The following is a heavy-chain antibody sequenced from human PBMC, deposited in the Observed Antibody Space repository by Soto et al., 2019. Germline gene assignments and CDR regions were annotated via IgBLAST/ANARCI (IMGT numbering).Heavy chain of an antibody. J-gene: IGHJ3*02. V-gene: IGHV3-20*01. CDR3: ARDSMPRIAVAGDAFDI. Sequence: EVQLVESGGGVVRPGGSLRLSCAASGFTFDDYGMSWVRQAPGKGLEWVSGINWNGGSTGYADSVKGRFTISRDNAKNSLYLQMNSLRAEDTALYHXARDSMPRIAVAGDAFDIWGQGTMVTVSS. D-gene: IGHD6-19*01. CDR1: GFTFDDYG. CDR2: INWNGGST.